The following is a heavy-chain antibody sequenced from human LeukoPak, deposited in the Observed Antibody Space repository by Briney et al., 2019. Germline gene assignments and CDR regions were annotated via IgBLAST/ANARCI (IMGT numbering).Heavy chain of an antibody. D-gene: IGHD3-9*01. Sequence: SETLSLTCAVYGGSFSGYYWSWIRQPPGKGLEWIGEINHSGSTNYNPSLKSRVTISVDTSKNQFSLKLSSVTAADTAVYYCARGRQLRYFDWFRNAFDIWGQGTMVTVSS. CDR1: GGSFSGYY. CDR3: ARGRQLRYFDWFRNAFDI. V-gene: IGHV4-34*01. J-gene: IGHJ3*02. CDR2: INHSGST.